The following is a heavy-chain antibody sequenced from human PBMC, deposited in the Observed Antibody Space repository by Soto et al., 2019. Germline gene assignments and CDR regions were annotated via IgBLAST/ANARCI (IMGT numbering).Heavy chain of an antibody. CDR1: GYTFISNA. CDR2: INAGTGNK. CDR3: ARVVCSGGICYRFDS. Sequence: QVQLVQSGAEVKKPGASVKLSCKASGYTFISNALHWVPPAPGQRLEWMGWINAGTGNKKYSHQFQGRVTITRDTSAITAYMELSSLRSEETAVYYCARVVCSGGICYRFDSWGQGTLVPVSP. D-gene: IGHD2-15*01. V-gene: IGHV1-3*01. J-gene: IGHJ4*02.